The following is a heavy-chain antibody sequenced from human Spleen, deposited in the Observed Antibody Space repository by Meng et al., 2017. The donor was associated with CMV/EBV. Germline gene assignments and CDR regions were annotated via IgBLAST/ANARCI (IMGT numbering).Heavy chain of an antibody. D-gene: IGHD1-26*01. CDR2: IYYSGST. CDR1: GGSISSYY. J-gene: IGHJ4*02. V-gene: IGHV4-39*07. CDR3: ARTTSGSYHFDY. Sequence: SETLSLTCTVSGGSISSYYWGWIRQPPGKGLEWIGSIYYSGSTYYNPSLKSRVTISVDTSKNQFSLKLSSVTAADTAVYYCARTTSGSYHFDYWGQGTLVTVSS.